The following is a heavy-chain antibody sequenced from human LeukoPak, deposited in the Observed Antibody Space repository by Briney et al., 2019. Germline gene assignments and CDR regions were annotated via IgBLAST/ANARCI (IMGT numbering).Heavy chain of an antibody. CDR2: ISHSGTT. CDR3: ARGSPKHDS. CDR1: GGSFSGYY. Sequence: TSETLSLTCAVYGGSFSGYYWTWIRQPPGKGLERIAEISHSGTTNYNPALKSRVTISVDTSKNQFSLKLISVTAADTGVYYCARGSPKHDSWGQGTLVIVSP. V-gene: IGHV4-34*01. J-gene: IGHJ5*01.